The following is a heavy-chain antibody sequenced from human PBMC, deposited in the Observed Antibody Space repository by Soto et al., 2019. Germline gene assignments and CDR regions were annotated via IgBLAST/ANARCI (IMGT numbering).Heavy chain of an antibody. V-gene: IGHV4-31*03. CDR1: GGSISSGGYY. J-gene: IGHJ6*02. D-gene: IGHD2-2*01. Sequence: QVQLQESGPGLVKPSQTLSLTCTVSGGSISSGGYYWSWIRQHPGKGLEWIGYIYYSGSTYYNPSLKSRVTISVDTSKNQFSLKLRSVTAADTAVYYCARDSRSIVVPAAIDYGMDVWGQGTTVTVSS. CDR2: IYYSGST. CDR3: ARDSRSIVVPAAIDYGMDV.